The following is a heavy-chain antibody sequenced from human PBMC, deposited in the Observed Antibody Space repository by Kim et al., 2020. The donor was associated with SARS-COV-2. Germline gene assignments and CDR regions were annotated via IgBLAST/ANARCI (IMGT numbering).Heavy chain of an antibody. D-gene: IGHD1-1*01. V-gene: IGHV2-70*01. Sequence: SYRTSLKTRLTSSKDTSKTQVVLKMTNMDPVDTATYYCARFFQLLTFDYWGQGTLVTVSS. J-gene: IGHJ4*02. CDR3: ARFFQLLTFDY.